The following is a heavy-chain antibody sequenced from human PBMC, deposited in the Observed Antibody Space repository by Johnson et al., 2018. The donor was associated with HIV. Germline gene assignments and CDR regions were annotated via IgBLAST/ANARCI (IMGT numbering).Heavy chain of an antibody. D-gene: IGHD5-12*01. Sequence: QVQLVESGGGLVKPGGSLRLSCAASGFIFSDHYMSWVRQAPGKGLEWVSYISNSGSSIYYADSVKGRFTISRDNAKNSLYLQMNSLRAEETAVYYCARDQKVQPSGYLDAFDIWGQGTMVTVSS. J-gene: IGHJ3*02. CDR3: ARDQKVQPSGYLDAFDI. CDR1: GFIFSDHY. CDR2: ISNSGSSI. V-gene: IGHV3-11*04.